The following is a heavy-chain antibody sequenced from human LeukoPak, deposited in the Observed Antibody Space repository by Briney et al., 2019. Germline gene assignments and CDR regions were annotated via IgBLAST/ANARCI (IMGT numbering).Heavy chain of an antibody. V-gene: IGHV3-30*18. CDR3: AKRPFESSGPFDS. CDR2: ISYDGSNK. D-gene: IGHD2-15*01. CDR1: GFSFSSYG. Sequence: GGSLRLSCAASGFSFSSYGMHWVRQAPGKGLEGVAVISYDGSNKYYADSVKGRFTISRDNSTNTLYLQMNSLQSEDTAVYYCAKRPFESSGPFDSWGLGTLVTVSS. J-gene: IGHJ4*02.